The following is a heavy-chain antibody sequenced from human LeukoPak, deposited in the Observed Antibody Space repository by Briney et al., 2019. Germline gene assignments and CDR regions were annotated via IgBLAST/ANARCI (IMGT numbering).Heavy chain of an antibody. J-gene: IGHJ4*02. CDR3: AKDPLRRFASSGWYYFDY. V-gene: IGHV3-7*03. CDR2: IKQDGSES. CDR1: GFTFSSYW. Sequence: GGSLRLSCAASGFTFSSYWMSWVRQAPGKGLEWVANIKQDGSESYYVDSVKGRFTFSRDNAKNSLYLQINSLRAEDTALYYCAKDPLRRFASSGWYYFDYWGQGTLVTVSS. D-gene: IGHD6-19*01.